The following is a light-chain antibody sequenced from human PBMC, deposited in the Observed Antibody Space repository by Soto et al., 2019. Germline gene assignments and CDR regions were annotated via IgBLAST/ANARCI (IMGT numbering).Light chain of an antibody. CDR1: SSDVGSYNL. CDR3: GSEAGDCTGG. CDR2: EVN. J-gene: IGLJ3*02. Sequence: QSALTQPASVSGSPGQSITISCTGTSSDVGSYNLVSWYQQHPGNAPKLMIYEVNKRPSGVSHRFSASKSANTASLTISGLQAGDEADYYGGSEAGDCTGGFGGGTKLTVL. V-gene: IGLV2-23*02.